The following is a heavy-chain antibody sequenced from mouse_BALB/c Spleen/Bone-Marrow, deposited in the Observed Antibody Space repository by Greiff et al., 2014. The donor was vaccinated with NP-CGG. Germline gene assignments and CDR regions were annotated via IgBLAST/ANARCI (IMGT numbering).Heavy chain of an antibody. CDR3: TRHGGYYPYYYAMDY. CDR2: ISHGGGTT. Sequence: EVQGVESGGGLVKPGGSLKLSCAASGFAFSSYDMSWVRRTPEKRLEWVAYISHGGGTTYYSDTVKGRFTISRDNAKNTLYLQMSSLKSEDTAIYYCTRHGGYYPYYYAMDYWGQGTSVTVSS. V-gene: IGHV5-12-1*01. CDR1: GFAFSSYD. J-gene: IGHJ4*01. D-gene: IGHD2-3*01.